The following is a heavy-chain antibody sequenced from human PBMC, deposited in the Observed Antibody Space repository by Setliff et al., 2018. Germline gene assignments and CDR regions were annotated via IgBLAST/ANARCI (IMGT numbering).Heavy chain of an antibody. V-gene: IGHV1-18*04. CDR1: GFRFTSFG. CDR3: TRSRGPRVVLAADFDS. Sequence: ASVKVSCKTSGFRFTSFGFSWVRQAPGQGLEWMGWISPYSGESNYAQKFQDRLTVTADTSTKTIYMELRSLTSDDTAVYFCTRSRGPRVVLAADFDSWGQGTLVTVSS. CDR2: ISPYSGES. J-gene: IGHJ4*02. D-gene: IGHD3-16*01.